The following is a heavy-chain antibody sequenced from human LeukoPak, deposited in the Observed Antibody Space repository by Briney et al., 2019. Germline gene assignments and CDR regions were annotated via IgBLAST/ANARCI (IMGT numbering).Heavy chain of an antibody. J-gene: IGHJ4*02. V-gene: IGHV3-21*01. CDR2: ISSGSNDI. D-gene: IGHD6-13*01. CDR1: GFTFSSYW. CDR3: ARSIGAAYFDN. Sequence: SGGSLRLSCAASGFTFSSYWMNWVRQAPGKGLEWVSFISSGSNDIYYADSVKGRFTISRDNAKNSLYLEMNSLRAEDTAVYYCARSIGAAYFDNWGQGTLVTVSS.